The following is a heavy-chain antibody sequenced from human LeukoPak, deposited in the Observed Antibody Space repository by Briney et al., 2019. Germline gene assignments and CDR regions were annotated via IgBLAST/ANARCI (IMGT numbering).Heavy chain of an antibody. CDR2: IIPIFGTA. D-gene: IGHD3-22*01. Sequence: GASVKVSCKASGGTFSSYAISWVRQAPGQGLEWMGGIIPIFGTANYAQKFQGRVTITADKSTSTAYMELSSLRSEDTAVYYCARVADDYYHSSGATYFDYWGQGTLVTVSS. CDR1: GGTFSSYA. V-gene: IGHV1-69*06. J-gene: IGHJ4*02. CDR3: ARVADDYYHSSGATYFDY.